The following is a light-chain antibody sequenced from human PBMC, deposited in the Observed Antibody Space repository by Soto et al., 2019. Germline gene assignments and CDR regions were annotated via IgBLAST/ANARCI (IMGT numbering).Light chain of an antibody. CDR2: SNN. CDR3: SSYTSSSTYV. V-gene: IGLV1-44*01. CDR1: TSNIGTNT. J-gene: IGLJ1*01. Sequence: QSVLTQPPSASGTPGQTVTISCSGSTSNIGTNTLNWYQQVPGTAPKLLIYSNNRRPSGVSNRFSGSKSGNTASLTISGLQAEDEADYYCSSYTSSSTYVFGTGTKVTVL.